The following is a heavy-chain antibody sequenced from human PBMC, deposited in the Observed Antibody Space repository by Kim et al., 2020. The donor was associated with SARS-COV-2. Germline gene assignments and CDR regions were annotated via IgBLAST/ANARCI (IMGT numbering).Heavy chain of an antibody. D-gene: IGHD6-19*01. V-gene: IGHV3-49*02. CDR3: TRASDGGWYYYYYGMDV. J-gene: IGHJ6*02. Sequence: KGRFTISRDDSKSIAYLQMNSLKTEDTAVYYCTRASDGGWYYYYYGMDVWGQGTTVTVSS.